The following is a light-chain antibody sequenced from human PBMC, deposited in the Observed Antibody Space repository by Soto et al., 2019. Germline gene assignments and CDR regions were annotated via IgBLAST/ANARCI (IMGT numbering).Light chain of an antibody. J-gene: IGKJ1*01. CDR1: QSVLHSSNNKNY. V-gene: IGKV4-1*01. CDR3: QQYYSTPQT. CDR2: WAS. Sequence: DIVMTQSPDSLAVSLGERATINCKSSQSVLHSSNNKNYLAWYQQKPGQPPKLLIYWASTRESGVPDRFNGSGSGTDFTLTISSLQAEDVAVYYCQQYYSTPQTFGQGTKVEIK.